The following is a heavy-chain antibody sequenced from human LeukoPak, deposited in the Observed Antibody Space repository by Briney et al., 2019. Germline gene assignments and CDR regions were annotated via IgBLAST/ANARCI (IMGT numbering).Heavy chain of an antibody. D-gene: IGHD3-9*01. Sequence: PSETLSLTCTVSGGSISSYYWSWIRQPPGKGLEWIGYIYYSGSTSYNPSLKSRVSISVDTSKNQLSLKLSSVTAADTAVYYCARGILTGYGYWGQGTLVTVSS. V-gene: IGHV4-59*01. J-gene: IGHJ4*02. CDR3: ARGILTGYGY. CDR1: GGSISSYY. CDR2: IYYSGST.